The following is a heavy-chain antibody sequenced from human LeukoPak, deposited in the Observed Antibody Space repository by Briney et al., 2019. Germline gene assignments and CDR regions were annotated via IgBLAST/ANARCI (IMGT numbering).Heavy chain of an antibody. CDR3: ARVLAVADTNFDY. CDR1: GYSFTSYW. V-gene: IGHV5-51*01. J-gene: IGHJ4*02. CDR2: ISPGDSDT. D-gene: IGHD6-19*01. Sequence: GESLKISCKGSGYSFTSYWIGWVRQMPGKGLEWMGIISPGDSDTRYSPSFQGQVIISADKSISTAYLQWSSLKASDTAMYYCARVLAVADTNFDYWGQGTLVTVSS.